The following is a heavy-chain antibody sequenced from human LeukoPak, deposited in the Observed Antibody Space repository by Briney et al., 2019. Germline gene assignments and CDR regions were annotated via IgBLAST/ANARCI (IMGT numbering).Heavy chain of an antibody. D-gene: IGHD5-24*01. V-gene: IGHV4-59*08. CDR1: GGSISSYY. Sequence: SETLSLTCTVSGGSISSYYWNWIRQPPGKALDWIGYIYYSGSTNYNPSLKSRVTISVDTSKNQFSLKLSSVTAADTAVYYCARLRDGYSELDYWGQGTLVTVSS. CDR3: ARLRDGYSELDY. J-gene: IGHJ4*02. CDR2: IYYSGST.